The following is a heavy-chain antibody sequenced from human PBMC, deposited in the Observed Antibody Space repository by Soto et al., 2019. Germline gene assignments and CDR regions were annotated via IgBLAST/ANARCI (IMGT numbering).Heavy chain of an antibody. CDR2: AIPIFGTA. V-gene: IGHV1-69*13. D-gene: IGHD3-22*01. CDR3: ASDGSGGSSGYYRYLDY. Sequence: GASVKVSCKASGGTFSSYAISWVRQAPGQGLEWMGGAIPIFGTANYAQKFQGRVTITADESTSTAYMELSSLRSEDTAVYYCASDGSGGSSGYYRYLDYWGQGTLVTVSS. CDR1: GGTFSSYA. J-gene: IGHJ4*02.